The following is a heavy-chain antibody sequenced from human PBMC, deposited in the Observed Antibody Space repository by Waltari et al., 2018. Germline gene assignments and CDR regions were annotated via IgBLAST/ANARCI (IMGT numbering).Heavy chain of an antibody. J-gene: IGHJ4*02. V-gene: IGHV4-34*01. CDR2: INHSGST. Sequence: QVQLQQWGAGLLKPSETLSLTCAVYGGSFSGYYWSWIRQPPGKGLEWIGEINHSGSTNYNPSLKSRVTISVDTSKNQFSLKLSSVTAADTAVYYCARAAWWLLHPSFDYWGQGTLVTVSS. D-gene: IGHD3-3*01. CDR1: GGSFSGYY. CDR3: ARAAWWLLHPSFDY.